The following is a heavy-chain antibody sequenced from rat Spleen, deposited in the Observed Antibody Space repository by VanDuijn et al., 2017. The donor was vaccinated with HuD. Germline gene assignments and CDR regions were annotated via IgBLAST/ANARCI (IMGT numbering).Heavy chain of an antibody. CDR1: TNYD. CDR2: IWSGGST. J-gene: IGHJ2*01. Sequence: TNYDIQWVRQPPGKGLEWMGAIWSGGSTDYNSALKSRLSISRDTSKSQVFLKMNSLQTEDTAIYFCTRNYDGSSFDYWGQGVMVTVSS. CDR3: TRNYDGSSFDY. D-gene: IGHD1-12*03. V-gene: IGHV2-1*01.